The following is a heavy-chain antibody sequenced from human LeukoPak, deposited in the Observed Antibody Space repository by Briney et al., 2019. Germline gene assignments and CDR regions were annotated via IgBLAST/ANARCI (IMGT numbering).Heavy chain of an antibody. J-gene: IGHJ3*02. CDR2: IRHDGTNK. CDR3: ARRKPEYYYDSSGYYLDAFDI. CDR1: GFTFSSYD. Sequence: GGSLRLSCAASGFTFSSYDMHWVRQAPGKGLEWVAVIRHDGTNKYYAESVKGRFTIPRDNSKNTLYLQMNSLRAEDTAVYYCARRKPEYYYDSSGYYLDAFDIWGQGTMVTVSS. D-gene: IGHD3-22*01. V-gene: IGHV3-33*01.